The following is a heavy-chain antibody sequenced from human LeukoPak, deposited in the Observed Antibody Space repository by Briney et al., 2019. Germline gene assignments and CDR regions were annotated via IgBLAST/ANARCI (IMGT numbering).Heavy chain of an antibody. CDR1: GGSFSGYY. D-gene: IGHD3-9*01. CDR2: ISGSGGST. J-gene: IGHJ4*02. Sequence: PSETLSLTCAVYGGSFSGYYWSWVRQAPGKGLEWVSAISGSGGSTYYADSVKGRFTISRDNSKNTLYLQMNSLRAEDTAVYYCAKTLRYFDWPPEGDYWGQGTLVTVSS. CDR3: AKTLRYFDWPPEGDY. V-gene: IGHV3-23*01.